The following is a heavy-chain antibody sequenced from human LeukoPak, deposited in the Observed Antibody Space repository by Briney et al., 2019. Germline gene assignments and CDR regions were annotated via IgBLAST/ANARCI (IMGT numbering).Heavy chain of an antibody. CDR1: GGSISSYY. V-gene: IGHV4-4*07. J-gene: IGHJ6*03. CDR3: ARYSSGWTYYYYYMDV. D-gene: IGHD6-19*01. Sequence: SETLSLTCTVSGGSISSYYWSWIRQPAGKGLEWIGRIYTSGSTNYNPSLKSRVTMSVDTSKNQFSLKLSSVTAADTAVYYCARYSSGWTYYYYYMDVWGKGTTVTVSS. CDR2: IYTSGST.